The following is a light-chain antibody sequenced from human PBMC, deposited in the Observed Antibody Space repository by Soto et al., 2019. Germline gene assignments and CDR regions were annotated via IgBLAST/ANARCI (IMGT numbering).Light chain of an antibody. CDR3: LSFDSSLSVV. Sequence: QSLLTQPPSVSGAPGQRVTISCTGSSSNIGAGYDVHWYQQLPGRAPKLLIYGNTNRPSGVPDRFSGSKSGTSASLAITGLQAEDEADYCCLSFDSSLSVVFGGGTKLTVL. CDR1: SSNIGAGYD. CDR2: GNT. V-gene: IGLV1-40*01. J-gene: IGLJ2*01.